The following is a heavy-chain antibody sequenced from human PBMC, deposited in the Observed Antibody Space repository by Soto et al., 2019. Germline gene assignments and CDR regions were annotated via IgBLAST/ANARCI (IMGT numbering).Heavy chain of an antibody. CDR1: GFTFSSYS. V-gene: IGHV3-48*02. CDR2: ISSSSSTI. J-gene: IGHJ6*02. CDR3: ARVAGNRYYYYGMDV. D-gene: IGHD4-4*01. Sequence: GVSLRLSCAASGFTFSSYSMNWVRQAPGKGLEWVSYISSSSSTIYYADSVKGRFTISRDNAKNSLYLQMNSLRDEDTAVYYCARVAGNRYYYYGMDVWGQGTTVTVSS.